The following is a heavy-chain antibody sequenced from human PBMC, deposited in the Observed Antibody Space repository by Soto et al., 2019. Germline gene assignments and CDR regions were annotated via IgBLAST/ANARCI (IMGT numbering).Heavy chain of an antibody. Sequence: EVQLVESGGGLVKPGGSLRLSCAVSGFTVSNVGMNWVRQAPGKGLKWVGHVKSKADGGTVKYASPVKGRFTISRDDSTNNLFLQMTSLQSEDTALYYCTTDSGFDQGFDFWGQGALVTVSS. CDR1: GFTVSNVG. CDR2: VKSKADGGTV. CDR3: TTDSGFDQGFDF. J-gene: IGHJ4*02. V-gene: IGHV3-15*07. D-gene: IGHD5-12*01.